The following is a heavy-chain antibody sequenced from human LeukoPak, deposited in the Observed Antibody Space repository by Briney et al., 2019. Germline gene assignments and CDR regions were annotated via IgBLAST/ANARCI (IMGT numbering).Heavy chain of an antibody. CDR1: GGTFSSYA. D-gene: IGHD1-26*01. V-gene: IGHV1-69*04. J-gene: IGHJ4*02. CDR2: IIPILGIA. CDR3: ARGGPTWELLY. Sequence: SVKVSCKASGGTFSSYAISWVRQAPGQGLEWMGRIIPILGIANYAQKFQGRVTITADKSTSTAYMELSSLRSEDTAVHYCARGGPTWELLYWGQGTLVTVSS.